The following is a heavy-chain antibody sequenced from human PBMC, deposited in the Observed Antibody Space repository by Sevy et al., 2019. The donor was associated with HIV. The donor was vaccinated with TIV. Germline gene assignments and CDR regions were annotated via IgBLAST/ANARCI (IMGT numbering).Heavy chain of an antibody. CDR1: GYSISSGYY. CDR3: ARDGGSSGCYVEFDP. V-gene: IGHV4-38-2*02. CDR2: IFHGGSA. Sequence: SETLSLTCTVSGYSISSGYYWGWIRQPPGKGLEWTGTIFHGGSAFYNPSLKSRVTISLDTSKNQFNLKLTSVTAADTAVYYCARDGGSSGCYVEFDPWGQGTLVTVSS. D-gene: IGHD6-19*01. J-gene: IGHJ5*02.